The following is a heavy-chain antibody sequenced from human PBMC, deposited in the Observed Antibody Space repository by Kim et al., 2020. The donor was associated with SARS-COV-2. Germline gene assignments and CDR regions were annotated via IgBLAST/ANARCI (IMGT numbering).Heavy chain of an antibody. J-gene: IGHJ4*01. CDR3: TRDSPGYGDYLDY. D-gene: IGHD4-17*01. V-gene: IGHV3-49*02. Sequence: YPAAVKGRFTISRDNSKSIAYLQMNSLKTEDTAVYYCTRDSPGYGDYLDYWGHGTLVTVSS.